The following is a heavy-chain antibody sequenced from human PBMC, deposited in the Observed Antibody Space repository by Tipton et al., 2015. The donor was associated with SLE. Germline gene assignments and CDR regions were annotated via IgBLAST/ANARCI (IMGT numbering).Heavy chain of an antibody. V-gene: IGHV4-59*12. CDR2: IYHSGST. J-gene: IGHJ4*02. CDR1: GGSISSYY. Sequence: LRLSCTVSGGSISSYYWSWIRQPPGKGLEWIGSIYHSGSTYYNPSLKSRVTISVDTSKNQFSLKLSSVTAADTAVYYCARGLRVRGTRDWGQGTLVTVSS. CDR3: ARGLRVRGTRD. D-gene: IGHD3-10*01.